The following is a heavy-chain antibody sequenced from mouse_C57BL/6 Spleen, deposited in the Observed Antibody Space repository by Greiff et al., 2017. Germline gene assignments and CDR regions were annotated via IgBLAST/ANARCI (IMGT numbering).Heavy chain of an antibody. V-gene: IGHV14-2*01. CDR3: ARCYGSSYEFAY. CDR2: IDPEDGET. CDR1: GFNIKDYY. Sequence: EVQLQQSGAELVKPGASVKLSCTASGFNIKDYYMHWVKQRTEQGLEWIGRIDPEDGETKYAPKFQSKATITADTSSNTAYLQLSSLTSEDTAVYYCARCYGSSYEFAYWGQGTLVTVSA. D-gene: IGHD1-1*01. J-gene: IGHJ3*01.